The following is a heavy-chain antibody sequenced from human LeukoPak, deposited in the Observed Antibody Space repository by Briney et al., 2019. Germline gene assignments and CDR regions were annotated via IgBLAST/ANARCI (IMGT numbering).Heavy chain of an antibody. CDR1: GDSLTNYW. Sequence: GESLQISCKCSGDSLTNYWIIWVRQLPGKGVEWMGRIDPSDSYTNYSPSFEGHVTISADKSTSTVYLQWSSLKASDTAMYYCAIASGYNDYWGQGTLVTVSS. D-gene: IGHD5-12*01. CDR3: AIASGYNDY. CDR2: IDPSDSYT. V-gene: IGHV5-10-1*01. J-gene: IGHJ4*02.